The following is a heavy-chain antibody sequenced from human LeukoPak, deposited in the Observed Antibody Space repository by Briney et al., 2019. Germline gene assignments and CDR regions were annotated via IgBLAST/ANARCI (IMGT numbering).Heavy chain of an antibody. CDR2: ISYDGSNK. CDR3: AKAVYGGSYFDY. Sequence: GGSLRLSYAASGFTFSSYGMHWVRQAPGKGLEWVAVISYDGSNKYYADSVKGRFTISRDNSKNTLYLQMNSLRAEDTAVYYCAKAVYGGSYFDYWGQGTLVTVSS. V-gene: IGHV3-30*18. CDR1: GFTFSSYG. D-gene: IGHD4-23*01. J-gene: IGHJ4*02.